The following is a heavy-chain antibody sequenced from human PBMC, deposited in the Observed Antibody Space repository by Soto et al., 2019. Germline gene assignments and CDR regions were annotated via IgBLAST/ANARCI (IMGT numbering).Heavy chain of an antibody. CDR2: IKQDGRAA. J-gene: IGHJ3*02. CDR1: GFTFNNYW. V-gene: IGHV3-7*04. D-gene: IGHD3-22*01. CDR3: ARGDYHDTTGPFSDASDI. Sequence: GGSLRLSCAASGFTFNNYWMSWVRQAPGKGLEWVANIKQDGRAAWYVDSVKGRFTISRDNARKSLHLQMNSLRLEDTAMYYCARGDYHDTTGPFSDASDIWGRGTMVTVSS.